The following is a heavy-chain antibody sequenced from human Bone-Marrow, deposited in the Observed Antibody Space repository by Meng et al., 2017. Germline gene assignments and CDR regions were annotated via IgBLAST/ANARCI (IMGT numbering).Heavy chain of an antibody. CDR1: GYTFTSYA. CDR2: INAGNGNT. J-gene: IGHJ1*01. CDR3: ARVYSSGWYWYFQH. Sequence: QVHLVQSGAEVKKPGASVKVSCKASGYTFTSYAMHWVRQAPGQRLEWMGWINAGNGNTKYSQKFQGRVTITRDTSASTVYMELSSLRSEDTAVYYCARVYSSGWYWYFQHWGQGTLVTVSS. V-gene: IGHV1-3*01. D-gene: IGHD6-19*01.